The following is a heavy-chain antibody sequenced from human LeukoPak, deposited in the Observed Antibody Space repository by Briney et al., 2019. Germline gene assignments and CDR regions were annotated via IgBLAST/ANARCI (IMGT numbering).Heavy chain of an antibody. D-gene: IGHD3-3*01. J-gene: IGHJ4*02. Sequence: ASVKVSCKASGYTFTSYGISWVRQAPGQGLEWMGWISAYNGNTNYAQKLQGRVTMTTDTSTSTAYMELRSLRSDDTAVYYCARDPPGTDFWSGYRYFDYWGQGTLVTVSS. CDR1: GYTFTSYG. V-gene: IGHV1-18*01. CDR3: ARDPPGTDFWSGYRYFDY. CDR2: ISAYNGNT.